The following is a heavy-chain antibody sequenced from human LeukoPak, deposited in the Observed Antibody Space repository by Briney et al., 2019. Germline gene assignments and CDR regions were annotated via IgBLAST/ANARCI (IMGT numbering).Heavy chain of an antibody. CDR1: GFTFSSYA. CDR2: ISGSGGST. D-gene: IGHD2-2*02. CDR3: AKDPRYCSSTSCYTLAEYFQH. Sequence: PGGSLRLSCAASGFTFSSYAMSWVRQAPGKGLEWVSAISGSGGSTYYADSVKGRFTISRDNSKNTLYLQMNSLRAEDTAVYYCAKDPRYCSSTSCYTLAEYFQHWGQGTLVTVSS. J-gene: IGHJ1*01. V-gene: IGHV3-23*01.